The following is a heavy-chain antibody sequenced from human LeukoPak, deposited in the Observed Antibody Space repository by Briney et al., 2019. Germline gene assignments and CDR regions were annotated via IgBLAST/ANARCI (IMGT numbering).Heavy chain of an antibody. CDR1: GFTFDDYG. CDR2: LNWNGGDT. D-gene: IGHD1-14*01. J-gene: IGHJ3*02. V-gene: IGHV3-20*01. CDR3: TRAGEEVAFDI. Sequence: GGSLRLSCAASGFTFDDYGMSWVRQAPGKGLEWVPGLNWNGGDTAYADSVKGRFTISRDNAKNSLYLQMNSLRAEDTALYHCTRAGEEVAFDIWGQGTMVTVSS.